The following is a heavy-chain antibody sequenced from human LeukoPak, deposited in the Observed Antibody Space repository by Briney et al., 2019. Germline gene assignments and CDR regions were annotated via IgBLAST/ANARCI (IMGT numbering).Heavy chain of an antibody. D-gene: IGHD5-18*01. J-gene: IGHJ4*02. Sequence: NPSETLSLTCTVSGGSISSYYWSWIRQPPGKGLEWIGHIYYSGSTNYNPSLKSRVTISIDTSKNQFSLRLSSVTAADTAVYYCARGAAGYSYGWGQGTLVTVSP. CDR2: IYYSGST. CDR1: GGSISSYY. V-gene: IGHV4-59*01. CDR3: ARGAAGYSYG.